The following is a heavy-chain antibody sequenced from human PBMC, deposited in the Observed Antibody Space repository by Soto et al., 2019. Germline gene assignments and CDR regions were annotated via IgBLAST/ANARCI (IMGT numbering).Heavy chain of an antibody. CDR3: ARSFTSIAIFGVDWDS. J-gene: IGHJ1*01. CDR2: IGSSSTYI. D-gene: IGHD3-3*01. V-gene: IGHV3-21*01. Sequence: EVQLVESGGGLVKPGGSLRLSCAASGFSFSDYSMNWVRQAPGKGLEWVSSIGSSSTYIYYAHSVKGRFTISRDNDKNSLDLQMNRLRAEDTAVYYWARSFTSIAIFGVDWDSCGQGTLVTVSS. CDR1: GFSFSDYS.